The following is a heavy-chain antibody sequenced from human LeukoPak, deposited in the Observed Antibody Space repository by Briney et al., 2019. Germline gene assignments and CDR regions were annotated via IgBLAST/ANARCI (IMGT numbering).Heavy chain of an antibody. J-gene: IGHJ4*02. CDR1: GFSLSTSGVG. D-gene: IGHD3-16*02. CDR2: IYGNDDK. Sequence: SGPTLGNPTQTLTLTCTFSGFSLSTSGVGVGWIRQPPGKALEWLALIYGNDDKRYSPSLKSRLTITKDTSKNQVVLTMNNMDPVDTATYYCANMITFGGVIVPVGFDYWGQGTLVTVSS. V-gene: IGHV2-5*01. CDR3: ANMITFGGVIVPVGFDY.